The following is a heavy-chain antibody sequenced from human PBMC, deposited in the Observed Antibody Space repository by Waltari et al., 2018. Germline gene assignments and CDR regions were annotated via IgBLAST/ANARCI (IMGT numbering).Heavy chain of an antibody. CDR2: ISGTGGST. J-gene: IGHJ4*02. Sequence: EVQLVESGGALVQPGGSLRLACAACGFRFSSYAMSWVRQSPGKGREWVSAISGTGGSTYYADSVKGRFTISRDNSKNTLYLQMNSLRAEDAAVYYCATRGTYYKFDYWGQGSLVTVSS. D-gene: IGHD1-26*01. CDR3: ATRGTYYKFDY. CDR1: GFRFSSYA. V-gene: IGHV3-23*04.